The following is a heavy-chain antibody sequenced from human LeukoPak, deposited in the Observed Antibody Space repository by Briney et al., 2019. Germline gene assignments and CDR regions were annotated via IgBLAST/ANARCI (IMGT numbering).Heavy chain of an antibody. CDR1: GFTFSRYA. J-gene: IGHJ1*01. D-gene: IGHD2-15*01. Sequence: PGGSLRLSCSASGFTFSRYAMHWVRQAPGKGLECVSGISRSGGGTYYADSVQGRFTISRDNSKNTLYLQMSSLRPEDTAVHYCVYQVMGVVEWGQGTLVTVSS. CDR2: ISRSGGGT. V-gene: IGHV3-64D*09. CDR3: VYQVMGVVE.